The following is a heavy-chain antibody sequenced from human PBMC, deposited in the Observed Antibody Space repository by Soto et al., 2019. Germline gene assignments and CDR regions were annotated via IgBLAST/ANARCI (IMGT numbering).Heavy chain of an antibody. J-gene: IGHJ3*02. V-gene: IGHV1-2*04. D-gene: IGHD6-19*01. CDR1: GYPFTGYY. CDR3: VRGGPESSGISADDAFDI. CDR2: INPNSGGT. Sequence: GASVKVSCKASGYPFTGYYMHWVRQAPGQGLEWMGWINPNSGGTNYAQKFQDWVTMTRETPISTAYMELSRLRSDDTAVYFCVRGGPESSGISADDAFDIWGQGTVVTVSS.